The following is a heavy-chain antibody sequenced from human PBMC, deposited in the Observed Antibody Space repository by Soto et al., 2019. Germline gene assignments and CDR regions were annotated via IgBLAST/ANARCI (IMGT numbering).Heavy chain of an antibody. Sequence: GGSLRLSCAASGFTFSSYAMGWVRQAPGKGLEWVSAIGGGGGSPHYADSVKGRFTISRDNSKNTLYLQLNSLRAEDTAVYYCAKIAEAVAGTVYGYWGQGTLVTVSS. V-gene: IGHV3-23*01. D-gene: IGHD6-19*01. J-gene: IGHJ4*02. CDR3: AKIAEAVAGTVYGY. CDR2: IGGGGGSP. CDR1: GFTFSSYA.